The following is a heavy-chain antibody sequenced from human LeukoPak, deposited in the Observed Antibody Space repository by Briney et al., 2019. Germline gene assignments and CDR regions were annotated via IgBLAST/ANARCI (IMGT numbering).Heavy chain of an antibody. CDR3: AGISGWYGSVIDY. J-gene: IGHJ4*02. D-gene: IGHD6-19*01. CDR2: ISTSSSTI. V-gene: IGHV3-48*01. Sequence: GGSLRLSCAASGFTFSGYYMNWVRQAPGKGLEWVSYISTSSSTIYYADSVKGRFTISRDNAKNSLYLQMNSLRAEDTAVYYCAGISGWYGSVIDYWGQGTLVTVSS. CDR1: GFTFSGYY.